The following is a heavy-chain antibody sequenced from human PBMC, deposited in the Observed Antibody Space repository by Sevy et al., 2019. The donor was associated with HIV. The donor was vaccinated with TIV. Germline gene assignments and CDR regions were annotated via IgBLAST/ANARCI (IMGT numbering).Heavy chain of an antibody. D-gene: IGHD5-18*01. CDR2: ISYDGSNK. Sequence: GGSLRLSCAASGFTFSSYGMHWVRQAPGKGLEWVAVISYDGSNKYYADSVKGRFTISRDNSKNTLYLQMNSLRAEDTDVDYCARDGDTAIVGEPFDHWGQGTLVTVSS. CDR3: ARDGDTAIVGEPFDH. J-gene: IGHJ4*02. CDR1: GFTFSSYG. V-gene: IGHV3-30*03.